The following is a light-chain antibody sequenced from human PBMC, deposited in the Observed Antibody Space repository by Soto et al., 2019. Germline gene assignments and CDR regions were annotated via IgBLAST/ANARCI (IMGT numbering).Light chain of an antibody. CDR1: SSDVGGSNF. J-gene: IGLJ1*01. CDR2: DVA. Sequence: QSALTQPASVSASAGQSITISCTGTSSDVGGSNFVSWYQQHPGKPPKLIIYDVATRPSGVSNRFSGSKSGSTASLIISRLQTEDEADYYCCSYAGSYTLVFGTGTKLTVL. V-gene: IGLV2-14*03. CDR3: CSYAGSYTLV.